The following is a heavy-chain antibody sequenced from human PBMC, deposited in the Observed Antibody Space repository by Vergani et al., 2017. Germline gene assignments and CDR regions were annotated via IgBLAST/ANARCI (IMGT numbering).Heavy chain of an antibody. CDR2: ISSSSSTI. CDR1: GFTFSSYS. J-gene: IGHJ3*02. V-gene: IGHV3-48*01. D-gene: IGHD2-2*01. Sequence: EVQLVESGGGLVQPGGSLRLSCAASGFTFSSYSMNWVRQAPGKGLEWVSYISSSSSTIYYADSVKGRFTISRDNAKNSLYLQMNSLRAEDTAEYYCAGDRRYCSSTSCYYSAFDIWGQGTMVTVSS. CDR3: AGDRRYCSSTSCYYSAFDI.